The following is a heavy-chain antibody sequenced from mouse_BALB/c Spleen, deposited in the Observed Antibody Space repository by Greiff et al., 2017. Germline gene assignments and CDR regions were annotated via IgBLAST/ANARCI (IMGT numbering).Heavy chain of an antibody. CDR1: GFTFTDYY. V-gene: IGHV7-3*02. CDR3: ACGGYRYPYYYAMDY. CDR2: ISKKANGYTS. D-gene: IGHD2-14*01. Sequence: EVKLEESGGGLVQPGGSLRLSCATSGFTFTDYYMSWVRQPPGKALEWLGFISKKANGYTSEYSSSVKGRFTISRDNYQSILYLQMNTLRAEDSATYVCACGGYRYPYYYAMDYWGQGTSVTVSS. J-gene: IGHJ4*01.